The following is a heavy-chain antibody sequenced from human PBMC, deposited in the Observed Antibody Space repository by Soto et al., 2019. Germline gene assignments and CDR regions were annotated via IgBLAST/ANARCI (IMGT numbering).Heavy chain of an antibody. J-gene: IGHJ4*02. CDR3: AKDISNWNDVLDY. V-gene: IGHV3-9*01. CDR2: ISWNSGSI. CDR1: GFTFDDYA. D-gene: IGHD1-1*01. Sequence: EVQLVESGGGLVQPGRSLRLSCAASGFTFDDYAMHWVRQAPGKGLEWVSGISWNSGSIGYADSVKGRFTISRDNAKNSLYLQMNSLRAEDTALYYCAKDISNWNDVLDYWGQGTLVTVSS.